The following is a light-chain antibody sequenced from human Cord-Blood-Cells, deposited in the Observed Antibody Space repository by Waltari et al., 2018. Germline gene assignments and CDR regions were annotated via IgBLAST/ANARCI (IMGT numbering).Light chain of an antibody. CDR1: SRDVGSYNL. V-gene: IGLV2-23*01. CDR3: CSHAGSSTYV. Sequence: QSALTQPASVSGSPGQSITISCTGTSRDVGSYNLFSWYQQHPGKAPKLMIYEGSKRPSGVSNRFPGSNSGNTASLTISGLQAEDEADYYCCSHAGSSTYVFGTGTKVTVL. J-gene: IGLJ1*01. CDR2: EGS.